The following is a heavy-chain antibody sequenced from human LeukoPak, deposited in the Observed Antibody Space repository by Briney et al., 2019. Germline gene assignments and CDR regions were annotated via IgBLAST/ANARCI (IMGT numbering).Heavy chain of an antibody. V-gene: IGHV4-38-2*02. CDR2: IYHSGST. J-gene: IGHJ5*02. Sequence: PSETLSLTCTVSGYSISSGYYWGWIRQPPGKGLEWIGSIYHSGSTNYNPSLKSRVTISVDTSKNQFSLKLSSVTAADTAVYYCARLPRRGNWFDPWGQGTLVTVSS. CDR1: GYSISSGYY. CDR3: ARLPRRGNWFDP. D-gene: IGHD2-15*01.